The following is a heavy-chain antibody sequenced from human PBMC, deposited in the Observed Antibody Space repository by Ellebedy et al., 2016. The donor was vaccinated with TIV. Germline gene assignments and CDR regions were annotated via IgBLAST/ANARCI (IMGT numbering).Heavy chain of an antibody. Sequence: SETLSLTXTVSGGSVSSGSYYWSWIRQPPGKGLEWIGYVYYSGSTNYNPSLKSRVTISLDSSKNQFSLQLSSVTAADAAVYFCGRASVLMGIDFWGQGTLVTVSS. D-gene: IGHD2-8*01. V-gene: IGHV4-61*01. CDR1: GGSVSSGSYY. CDR2: VYYSGST. CDR3: GRASVLMGIDF. J-gene: IGHJ4*02.